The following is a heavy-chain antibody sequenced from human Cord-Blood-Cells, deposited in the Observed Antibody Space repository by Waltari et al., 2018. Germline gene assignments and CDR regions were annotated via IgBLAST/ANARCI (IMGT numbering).Heavy chain of an antibody. D-gene: IGHD6-19*01. CDR3: ARGPGYSSGWLDY. J-gene: IGHJ4*02. CDR2: ISYDGSNK. V-gene: IGHV3-30-3*01. CDR1: GVTFSSYA. Sequence: QVQLVESGGGVVQPGRSLRLSCAAPGVTFSSYAMHWVRQAPGKGLEWVAVISYDGSNKYYADSVKGRFTISRDNSKNTLYLQMNSLRAEDTAVYYCARGPGYSSGWLDYWGQGTLVTVSS.